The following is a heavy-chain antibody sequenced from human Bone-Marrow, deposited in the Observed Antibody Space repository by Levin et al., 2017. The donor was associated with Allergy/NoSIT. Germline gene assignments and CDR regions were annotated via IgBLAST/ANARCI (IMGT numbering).Heavy chain of an antibody. J-gene: IGHJ4*02. CDR3: ARVTPDYYDSSGYLLGGYYFDY. V-gene: IGHV1-46*01. Sequence: EASVKVSCKASGYTFTSYYMHWVRQAPGQGLEWMGIINPSGGSTSYAQKFQGRVTMTRDTSTSTVYMELSSLRSEDTAVYYCARVTPDYYDSSGYLLGGYYFDYWGQGTLVTVSS. CDR1: GYTFTSYY. D-gene: IGHD3-22*01. CDR2: INPSGGST.